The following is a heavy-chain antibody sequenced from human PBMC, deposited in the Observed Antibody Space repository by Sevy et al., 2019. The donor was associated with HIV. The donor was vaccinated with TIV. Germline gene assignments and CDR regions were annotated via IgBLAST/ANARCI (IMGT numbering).Heavy chain of an antibody. CDR1: GFTFSDYY. Sequence: GGSLRLSCAASGFTFSDYYMSWIRQAPGKGLEWVSYISSSGSTIYYADSVKGRFTISRDNAKNSLYLQMNSLRAEDTAVYYCARGWKNLGESYYYYGMDVWGQGTTVTVSS. V-gene: IGHV3-11*01. CDR3: ARGWKNLGESYYYYGMDV. D-gene: IGHD1-1*01. CDR2: ISSSGSTI. J-gene: IGHJ6*02.